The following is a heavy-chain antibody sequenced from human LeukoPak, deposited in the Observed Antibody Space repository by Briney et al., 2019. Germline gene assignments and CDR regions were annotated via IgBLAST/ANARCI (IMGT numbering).Heavy chain of an antibody. CDR2: INPNSGGT. Sequence: ASVKVSCKASGYTFTGYFMHWVRQAPGQGLEWMGWINPNSGGTNYAQKFQGRVTMTRDTSISTAYMELSRLRFDDTAMYYCARDRTLGAVGLEYSGQGPLVTVSS. CDR3: ARDRTLGAVGLEY. V-gene: IGHV1-2*02. D-gene: IGHD6-13*01. CDR1: GYTFTGYF. J-gene: IGHJ4*02.